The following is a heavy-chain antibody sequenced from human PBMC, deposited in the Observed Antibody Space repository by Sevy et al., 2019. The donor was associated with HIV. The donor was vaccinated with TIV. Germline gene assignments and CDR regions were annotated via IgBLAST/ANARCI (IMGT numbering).Heavy chain of an antibody. Sequence: GGSLRLSCVASGFTVSSNYMNWVRQAPGKGLEWVSIIYRGGSTNYEDSVKGRFTISRDNSKNTLYLQMNSLGAEDTAWYCCAGDRGGYLFDYWGHGTRVTVSS. CDR2: IYRGGST. CDR1: GFTVSSNY. D-gene: IGHD3-22*01. V-gene: IGHV3-66*02. J-gene: IGHJ4*01. CDR3: AGDRGGYLFDY.